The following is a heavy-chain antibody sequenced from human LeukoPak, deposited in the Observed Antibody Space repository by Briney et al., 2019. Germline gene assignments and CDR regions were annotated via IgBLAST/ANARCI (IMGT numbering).Heavy chain of an antibody. J-gene: IGHJ6*03. CDR3: AREQELLWFGEFLYYYYMDV. CDR2: IYTSGST. Sequence: PSETLSLTCTGSGGSISSYYWSWIRQPAGKGLEWIGRIYTSGSTNYNPSLKSRVTMSVDTSKNQFSLKLSSVTAADTAVYYCAREQELLWFGEFLYYYYMDVWGKGTTVTISS. V-gene: IGHV4-4*07. CDR1: GGSISSYY. D-gene: IGHD3-10*01.